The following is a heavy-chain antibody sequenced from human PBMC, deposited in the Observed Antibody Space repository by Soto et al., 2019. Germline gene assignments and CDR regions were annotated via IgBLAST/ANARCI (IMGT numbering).Heavy chain of an antibody. CDR2: IYHSGTT. CDR1: GASISNTNW. Sequence: QVQLQESGPGLVEPSGTLSLTCAVSGASISNTNWWSWVRQPPGKGLEWIGEIYHSGTTNCDPSLKSRVTISVDKSKNQFSLKLSSVTAADTAVYYCAIPGAGDFDYWAQGTLVTVSS. D-gene: IGHD6-13*01. J-gene: IGHJ4*02. CDR3: AIPGAGDFDY. V-gene: IGHV4-4*02.